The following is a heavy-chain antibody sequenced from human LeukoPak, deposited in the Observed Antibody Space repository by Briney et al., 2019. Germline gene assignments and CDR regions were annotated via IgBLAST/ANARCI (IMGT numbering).Heavy chain of an antibody. Sequence: PGGSLRLSCAASGFTFSSYWMHWVRQAPGKGLVWVSRIKTDGSSTSYADSVKGRFTISRDNAKNTLYLQMNSLRAEDTALYYCAKVVRGVFYGMDVSGQGTTVTVSS. CDR1: GFTFSSYW. D-gene: IGHD3-10*01. V-gene: IGHV3-74*01. J-gene: IGHJ6*02. CDR3: AKVVRGVFYGMDV. CDR2: IKTDGSST.